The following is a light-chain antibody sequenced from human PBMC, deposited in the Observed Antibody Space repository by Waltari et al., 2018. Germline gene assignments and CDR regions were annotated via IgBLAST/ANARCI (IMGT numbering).Light chain of an antibody. CDR2: NAN. J-gene: IGKJ3*01. V-gene: IGKV1D-13*01. CDR3: QQGNNYPFT. Sequence: IQMSQFPSSLSASVGDRVTITCRASQGISSSLNWYQQKPGKAPKLLIYNANSLASGVPSSFSGSGSGTEFTLTISSLQPEDFASYYCQQGNNYPFTFGPGTKLDIK. CDR1: QGISSS.